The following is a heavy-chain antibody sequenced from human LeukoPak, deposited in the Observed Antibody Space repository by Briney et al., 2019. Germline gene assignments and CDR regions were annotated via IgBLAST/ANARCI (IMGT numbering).Heavy chain of an antibody. J-gene: IGHJ6*01. CDR1: GFTDNSMS. Sequence: GGSLRLSCAASGFTDNSMSMIWLPQAPGKGLEGVTIIYSGEVTSYADSVKGRFTISRDSGTNTLFLQMDNLRADDTAVYYCARVVAAVALRDYHYVDVWGKGTTVTVSS. D-gene: IGHD2-15*01. CDR3: ARVVAAVALRDYHYVDV. CDR2: IYSGEVT. V-gene: IGHV3-53*01.